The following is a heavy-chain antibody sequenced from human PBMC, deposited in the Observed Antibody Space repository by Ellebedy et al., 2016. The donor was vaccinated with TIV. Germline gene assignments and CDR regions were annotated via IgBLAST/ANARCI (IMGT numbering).Heavy chain of an antibody. D-gene: IGHD5-18*01. CDR2: INTNTGNP. V-gene: IGHV7-4-1*02. CDR3: ASRGGYSSGYWYYFDY. Sequence: AASVKVSCKASGDTFSFYVLNWVRQAPGQGLEWMGWINTNTGNPTYAQGFTGRFVFSFDTSVSTAYLQITSLKTADTALYFCASRGGYSSGYWYYFDYWGQGTLVIVSS. J-gene: IGHJ4*02. CDR1: GDTFSFYV.